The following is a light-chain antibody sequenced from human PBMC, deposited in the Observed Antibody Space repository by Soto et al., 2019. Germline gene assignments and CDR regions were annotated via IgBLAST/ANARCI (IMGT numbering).Light chain of an antibody. Sequence: EIVMPHGPGTLTVARRERVALSCRASQSVRTNLAWYPHKTGQCPRLLIYGASKRATIFPARFSGSGSGTEFTLTINSLQSEDFAVYYCQQYNDNWPTFGQGTKVDI. CDR3: QQYNDNWPT. CDR1: QSVRTN. CDR2: GAS. J-gene: IGKJ1*01. V-gene: IGKV3-15*01.